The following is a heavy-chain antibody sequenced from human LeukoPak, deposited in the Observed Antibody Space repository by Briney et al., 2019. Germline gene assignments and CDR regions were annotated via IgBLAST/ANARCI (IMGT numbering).Heavy chain of an antibody. CDR3: ARGSGSYSGTDY. Sequence: PGGSLRLSCAASGFTFSNYAMNWVRQAPGRGLEWVSTISGSGDSTYYADSVKGRFTISRDNSKNTLYLQMNSLRAEDTAVYYCARGSGSYSGTDYWGQGTLVTVSS. J-gene: IGHJ4*02. V-gene: IGHV3-23*01. D-gene: IGHD3-10*01. CDR2: ISGSGDST. CDR1: GFTFSNYA.